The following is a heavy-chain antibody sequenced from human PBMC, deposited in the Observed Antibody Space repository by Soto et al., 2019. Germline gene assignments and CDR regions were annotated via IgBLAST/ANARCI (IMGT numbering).Heavy chain of an antibody. J-gene: IGHJ6*02. CDR2: IYYSGST. Sequence: SETLTLTCTVSGGSISSYYWSWIRQPPGKGLEWIGYIYYSGSTNYNPSLKSRVTISVDTSKNQFSLKLSSVTAADTAVYYCARGSPSSWYNYYGMDVWGQGTTVTVS. V-gene: IGHV4-59*01. CDR3: ARGSPSSWYNYYGMDV. CDR1: GGSISSYY. D-gene: IGHD6-13*01.